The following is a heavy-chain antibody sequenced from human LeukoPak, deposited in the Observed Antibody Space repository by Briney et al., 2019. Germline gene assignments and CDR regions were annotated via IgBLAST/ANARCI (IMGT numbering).Heavy chain of an antibody. CDR2: INPNSGGT. Sequence: GASVKVSCEASGYTLTGYYMHWVRQAPGQGLEWMGWINPNSGGTNYAQKFQGRVTMTRDTSISTAYMELSRLRSDDTAVYYCARDSSSRVLYYFDYWGQGTLVTVSS. CDR3: ARDSSSRVLYYFDY. D-gene: IGHD6-6*01. J-gene: IGHJ4*02. CDR1: GYTLTGYY. V-gene: IGHV1-2*02.